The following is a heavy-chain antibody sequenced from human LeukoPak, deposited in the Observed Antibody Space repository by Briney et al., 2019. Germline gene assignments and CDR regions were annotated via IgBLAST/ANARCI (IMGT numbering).Heavy chain of an antibody. V-gene: IGHV3-30-3*01. D-gene: IGHD3-22*01. CDR3: ATDGQTIVIDAFDI. CDR1: GFTFSSYA. J-gene: IGHJ3*02. Sequence: PGRSLRLSCAASGFTFSSYAMHWVRQAPGKGLEWVAVISYDGSNKYYADSVKGRFTISRDNSKNTLYLQMNSLRAEDTAVYYCATDGQTIVIDAFDIWGQGTMVTVSS. CDR2: ISYDGSNK.